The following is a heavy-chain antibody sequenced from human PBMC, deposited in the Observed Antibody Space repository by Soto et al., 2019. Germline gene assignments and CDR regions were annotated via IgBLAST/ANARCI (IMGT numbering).Heavy chain of an antibody. CDR3: AAGRELWPLCDC. CDR2: IVVGSGDT. Sequence: QMQLVQSGPQIKKPGTSVKVSCKASGFTFPSSAVQWVRQARGQRLEWIGWIVVGSGDTSYAQKFQERVTITRDMSTSTAYMELSSLRSEDTAVYYCAAGRELWPLCDCWGQGTLVTVSS. V-gene: IGHV1-58*03. J-gene: IGHJ4*02. D-gene: IGHD5-18*01. CDR1: GFTFPSSA.